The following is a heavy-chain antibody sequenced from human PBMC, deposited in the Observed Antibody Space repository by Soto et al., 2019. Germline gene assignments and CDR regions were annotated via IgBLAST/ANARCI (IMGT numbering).Heavy chain of an antibody. J-gene: IGHJ4*02. CDR3: ARGSTDSYPGSRIFDF. CDR1: GFTFGSRA. V-gene: IGHV3-23*01. D-gene: IGHD3-10*01. Sequence: EVQLLESGGDLIQPGGSLRLSCVASGFTFGSRAMSWVRQAPGEGLEWVSTITDSGGDAKYADSVRGRVTISRDNSKNTLYLQMRSLRAEDSAVYYCARGSTDSYPGSRIFDFWGRGSLVTVSS. CDR2: ITDSGGDA.